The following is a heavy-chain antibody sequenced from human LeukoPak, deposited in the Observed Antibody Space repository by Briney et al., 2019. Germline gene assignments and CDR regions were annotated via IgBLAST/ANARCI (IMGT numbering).Heavy chain of an antibody. Sequence: GGSLRLTCAASGFTFSSYWMSWVRQAPGKGLEWVANIKQDGSEKYYVDSVKGRFTISRDNAKNSLYLQMNSLRAEDTAVYYCAGEYYDYVWGSYRYHGMDVWGQGTTVTVSS. CDR1: GFTFSSYW. CDR3: AGEYYDYVWGSYRYHGMDV. CDR2: IKQDGSEK. D-gene: IGHD3-16*02. V-gene: IGHV3-7*01. J-gene: IGHJ6*02.